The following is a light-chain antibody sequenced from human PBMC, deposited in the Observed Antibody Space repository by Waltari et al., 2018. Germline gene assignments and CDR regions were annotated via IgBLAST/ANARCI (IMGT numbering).Light chain of an antibody. J-gene: IGKJ4*01. CDR3: MQRTNWPLT. V-gene: IGKV3-11*01. Sequence: EVVLTQSPATLSLSPGERATLSCRASQSVRTFLVCYQPKPGPGHRPLLYDASNRATVIPPRFSGSGSGTYFTLTISSLEPEDFAVYYCMQRTNWPLTFGGGTKVEIK. CDR2: DAS. CDR1: QSVRTF.